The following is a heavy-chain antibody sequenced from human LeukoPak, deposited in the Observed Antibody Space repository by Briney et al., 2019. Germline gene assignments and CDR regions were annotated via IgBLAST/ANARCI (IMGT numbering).Heavy chain of an antibody. V-gene: IGHV4-4*02. D-gene: IGHD3-22*01. CDR3: AGTYYYDSSGPDY. CDR2: IYHSGST. CDR1: GDSITSSKW. J-gene: IGHJ4*02. Sequence: PSGTLSLTCAVSGDSITSSKWWSWVRQPPGKGLEWIGEIYHSGSTNYNPSLKSRVTISVDKSKNQFSLRLSSVTAADTAVYYCAGTYYYDSSGPDYWGQGTLVTVSS.